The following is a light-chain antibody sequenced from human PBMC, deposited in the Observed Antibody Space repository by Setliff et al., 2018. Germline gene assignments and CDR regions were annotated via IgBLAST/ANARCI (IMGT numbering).Light chain of an antibody. V-gene: IGLV2-11*01. CDR2: EVS. CDR1: SSDVGGYNY. J-gene: IGLJ1*01. Sequence: QSVLTQPRSVSGPPGQSVTISCTGTSSDVGGYNYVSWYQQHPGKAPKLMIYEVSKRPSGVPDRFSGSKSGNTASLIISGLQAEDEADYYCCSYAGSYTFYVFGTGTKVTVL. CDR3: CSYAGSYTFYV.